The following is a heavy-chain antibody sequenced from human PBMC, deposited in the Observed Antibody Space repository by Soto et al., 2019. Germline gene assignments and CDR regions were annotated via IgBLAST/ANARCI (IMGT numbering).Heavy chain of an antibody. Sequence: SETLSLTCTVSGGSISSGDYYWSWIRQPPGKGLEWIGYIYYSGSTHYNPSLKSRVTISVDTSKNQFSLKLSSVTAADTAVYYCARVEVGATLDYWGQGTLVTVSS. CDR1: GGSISSGDYY. V-gene: IGHV4-30-4*01. D-gene: IGHD1-26*01. CDR3: ARVEVGATLDY. CDR2: IYYSGST. J-gene: IGHJ4*02.